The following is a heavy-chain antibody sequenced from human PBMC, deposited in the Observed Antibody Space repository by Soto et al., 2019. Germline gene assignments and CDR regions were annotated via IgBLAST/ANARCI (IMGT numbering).Heavy chain of an antibody. D-gene: IGHD3-16*01. V-gene: IGHV3-21*01. Sequence: PWGSLRLSCAASGFIFVDFQLNFVRHSPVRGLEWLSSITGTSAFTHYADSIEGRFTISRDNPNNLLLLQMDNLRPEDTAVYYCARDNLAFQGAFDLWGQGTLVTVSS. CDR1: GFIFVDFQ. CDR3: ARDNLAFQGAFDL. CDR2: ITGTSAFT. J-gene: IGHJ4*02.